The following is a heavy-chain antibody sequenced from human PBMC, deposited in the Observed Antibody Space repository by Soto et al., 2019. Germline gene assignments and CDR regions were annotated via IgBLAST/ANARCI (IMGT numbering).Heavy chain of an antibody. D-gene: IGHD3-10*01. CDR3: TRGFASGDY. CDR2: VNPNGGST. Sequence: QVQLVQPGAEVMKPGASVKFSCKASGYIFTNFYIHWVRQAPGQGREWIGIVNPNGGSTNYAQNFQRRVTMTRDTSTSTVFIDVSSVGSKDTAVYCCTRGFASGDYWGQGTLITVSS. V-gene: IGHV1-46*03. CDR1: GYIFTNFY. J-gene: IGHJ4*02.